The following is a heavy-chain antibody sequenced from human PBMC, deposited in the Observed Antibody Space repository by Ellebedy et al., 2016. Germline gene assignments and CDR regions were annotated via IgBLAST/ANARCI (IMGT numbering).Heavy chain of an antibody. CDR1: GGSISSSNYY. CDR3: ASLRYSSTDFDY. D-gene: IGHD6-13*01. V-gene: IGHV4-39*01. CDR2: IYYSGST. J-gene: IGHJ4*02. Sequence: SETLSLTCTVSGGSISSSNYYWGWIRQPPGKGLEWIGSIYYSGSTYYNPSLKSRVTISVDTSKNQFSLKLSSVTAADTAVYYCASLRYSSTDFDYWGQGTLVTVSS.